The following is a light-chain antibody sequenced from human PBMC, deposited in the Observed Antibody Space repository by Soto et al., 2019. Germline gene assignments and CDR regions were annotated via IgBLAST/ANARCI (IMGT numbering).Light chain of an antibody. CDR1: QRVSSSY. Sequence: ELELTQSSATLSLSPGERATLSCRASQRVSSSYLAWYQQKPGQAPRLLIYGASTRATGIPSRFSGSGSGTEFTLTISSLQSDDSAFYYCQQYNKWPVAFGQGTRLEIK. CDR3: QQYNKWPVA. CDR2: GAS. V-gene: IGKV3-15*01. J-gene: IGKJ5*01.